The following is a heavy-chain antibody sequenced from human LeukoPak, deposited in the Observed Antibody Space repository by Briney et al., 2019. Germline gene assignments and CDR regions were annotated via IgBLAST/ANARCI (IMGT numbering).Heavy chain of an antibody. Sequence: ASVKVSCKASGFTFTSSAMQWVRQARGQRLEWIGWIVVGSGNTNYAQKFQERVTITRDMSTSTAYMELSSLRSEDTAVYYCAADLTRYGSGSYLHYYYYMDVRGKGTTVTVSS. J-gene: IGHJ6*03. V-gene: IGHV1-58*02. CDR3: AADLTRYGSGSYLHYYYYMDV. CDR1: GFTFTSSA. D-gene: IGHD3-10*01. CDR2: IVVGSGNT.